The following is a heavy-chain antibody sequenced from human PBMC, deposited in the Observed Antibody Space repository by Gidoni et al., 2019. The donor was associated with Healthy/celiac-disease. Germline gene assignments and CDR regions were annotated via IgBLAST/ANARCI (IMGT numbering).Heavy chain of an antibody. D-gene: IGHD6-19*01. CDR1: GYTFTGYY. V-gene: IGHV1-2*06. CDR3: STVRQWLDQNGMDV. Sequence: QVQLVQSGAEVKKPGASVKVSCKASGYTFTGYYMHWVRQAPGQGLEWMGRINPNSGGTKYGQKFQGRVTMTRDTSISTAYMELSRLTSDDTAVYYCSTVRQWLDQNGMDVWGQGTTVTVSS. J-gene: IGHJ6*02. CDR2: INPNSGGT.